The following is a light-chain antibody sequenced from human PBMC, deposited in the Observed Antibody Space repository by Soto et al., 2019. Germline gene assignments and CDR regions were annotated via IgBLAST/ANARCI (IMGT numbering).Light chain of an antibody. CDR1: SSDVGGYNH. CDR2: GVS. CDR3: SSYAGSNNLI. Sequence: QSALTQHPTASGSPGQSVTISCTGTSSDVGGYNHVSWYQQYPGKAPTLMIYGVSKRPSGVPDRFSGSKSGNTASLTVSGLQAEDEADYYCSSYAGSNNLIFGGGTKVTVL. J-gene: IGLJ2*01. V-gene: IGLV2-8*01.